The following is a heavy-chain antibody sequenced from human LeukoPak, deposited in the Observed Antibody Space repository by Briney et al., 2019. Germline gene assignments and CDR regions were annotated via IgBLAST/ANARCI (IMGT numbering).Heavy chain of an antibody. CDR1: GGSISSYY. J-gene: IGHJ4*02. D-gene: IGHD4-17*01. V-gene: IGHV4-59*08. Sequence: SETLSLTCTVSGGSISSYYWSWIRQPPGKGLEWIGYIYYSGSTNYNPSLRSRVTISGDTSKNQFSLKLSSVAAADTAVYYCARGGNYGDYDGYFDYWGQGTLVTVSS. CDR2: IYYSGST. CDR3: ARGGNYGDYDGYFDY.